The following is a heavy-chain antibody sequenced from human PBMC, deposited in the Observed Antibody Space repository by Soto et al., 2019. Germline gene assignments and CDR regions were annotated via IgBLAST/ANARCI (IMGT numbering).Heavy chain of an antibody. CDR1: GFTFSSYA. D-gene: IGHD2-15*01. CDR3: AKEGGVVAAFFSYMDV. J-gene: IGHJ6*03. CDR2: IVGAGDNT. Sequence: PGGSLRLSCAASGFTFSSYAMHWVRQAPGQGLEWISTIVGAGDNTYYADSVKGRFTVSRDNSKNTLYLQMNSLRVEDTAEYYCAKEGGVVAAFFSYMDVWGKGTTVTVSS. V-gene: IGHV3-23*01.